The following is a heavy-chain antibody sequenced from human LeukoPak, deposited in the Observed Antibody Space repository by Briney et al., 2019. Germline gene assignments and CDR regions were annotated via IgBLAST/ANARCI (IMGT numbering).Heavy chain of an antibody. D-gene: IGHD2-8*01. CDR2: INPNSGGT. CDR3: AKDRCSNGVGCYYYYMDV. V-gene: IGHV1-2*02. J-gene: IGHJ6*03. Sequence: ASVKVSCKASGYTFTGYYMHWVRQAPGQGLEWMGWINPNSGGTNYAQKFQGRVTMTRDTSISTAYMELSRLRSDDTAVYYCAKDRCSNGVGCYYYYMDVWGKGTTVTISS. CDR1: GYTFTGYY.